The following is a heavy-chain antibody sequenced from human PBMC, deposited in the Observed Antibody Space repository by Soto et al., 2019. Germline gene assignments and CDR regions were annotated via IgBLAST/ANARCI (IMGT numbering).Heavy chain of an antibody. CDR2: FIPIFRTL. CDR1: GGIFGSHG. CDR3: VRDRRIYYSDPHDEFVASDYEV. V-gene: IGHV1-69*01. Sequence: QVQLIQSEAEVKKPGSSVRVSCTASGGIFGSHGFSWVRQAPGQRLEWVGGFIPIFRTLTYTEKFKARARTAAAESTNTVYLALGSLPSEDTAVYYCVRDRRIYYSDPHDEFVASDYEVWGQGTMVSVSS. J-gene: IGHJ3*01. D-gene: IGHD3-22*01.